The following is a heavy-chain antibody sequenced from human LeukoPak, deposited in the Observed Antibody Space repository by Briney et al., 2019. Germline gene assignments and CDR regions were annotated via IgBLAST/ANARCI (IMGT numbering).Heavy chain of an antibody. CDR1: GFTFSTYA. D-gene: IGHD2-21*01. Sequence: GGSLRLSCAASGFTFSTYAMSWVRQAPVKGLEWVSGTSASGSSTYYADSVKGRFTISRDNSKNTLYLQMNSLRAEDTAVYYCATDYCGGDCYSYYFDYWGQGTLVTVSS. CDR2: TSASGSST. V-gene: IGHV3-23*01. CDR3: ATDYCGGDCYSYYFDY. J-gene: IGHJ4*02.